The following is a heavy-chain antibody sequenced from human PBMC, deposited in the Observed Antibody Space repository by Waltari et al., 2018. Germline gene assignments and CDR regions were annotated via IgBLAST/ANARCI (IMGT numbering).Heavy chain of an antibody. CDR1: GFIFSTNV. J-gene: IGHJ4*02. D-gene: IGHD1-26*01. Sequence: EVRIVESGGILLQPGESLRLACAASGFIFSTNVLSWVRQAPGKGLEWVSTISAGGGSTYYADSVKGRFSVSRDNSRNTLYLQMSSLRVEDTAIYYCVKMWGSKGSPGWGQGTLVTVSS. V-gene: IGHV3-23*04. CDR2: ISAGGGST. CDR3: VKMWGSKGSPG.